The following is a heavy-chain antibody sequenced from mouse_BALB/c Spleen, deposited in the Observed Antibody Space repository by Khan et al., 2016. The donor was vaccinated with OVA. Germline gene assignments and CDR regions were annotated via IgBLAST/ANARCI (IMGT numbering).Heavy chain of an antibody. CDR2: ISSGGDYT. J-gene: IGHJ3*01. D-gene: IGHD4-1*01. Sequence: EVELVESGGDLVKPRGSLKLSCAASGFTFSSYSMSWVRQTPDKRLEWVATISSGGDYTYYPDSVKGRFTISRDNAKNTLYLQMSSLKSEDTAMCYCASHLTGSFAYWGQGTLVTVSA. CDR3: ASHLTGSFAY. V-gene: IGHV5-6*01. CDR1: GFTFSSYS.